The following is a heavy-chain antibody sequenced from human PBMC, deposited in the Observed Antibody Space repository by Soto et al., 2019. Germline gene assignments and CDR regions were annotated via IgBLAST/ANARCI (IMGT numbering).Heavy chain of an antibody. CDR3: ARDSLPRFVVVPAAETNWFDP. CDR1: GYTFTSYG. V-gene: IGHV1-18*01. D-gene: IGHD2-2*01. CDR2: ISAYNGNT. J-gene: IGHJ5*02. Sequence: QVQLVQSGAEVKKPGASVKVSCKASGYTFTSYGISWVRQAPGQGLEWMGWISAYNGNTNYAQKLQGRVTMTTDTSTSTAYMELRSLRSDDTAVYYCARDSLPRFVVVPAAETNWFDPWGQGTLVTVSS.